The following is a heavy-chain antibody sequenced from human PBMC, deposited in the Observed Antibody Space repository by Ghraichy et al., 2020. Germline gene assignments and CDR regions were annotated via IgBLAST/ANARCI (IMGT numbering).Heavy chain of an antibody. CDR1: GFTFSTCS. J-gene: IGHJ2*01. V-gene: IGHV3-21*01. CDR2: ISRSSGYI. D-gene: IGHD6-19*01. Sequence: GGSMRLSCEASGFTFSTCSMVWVRQAPGRGLEWVSSISRSSGYIYYADSGKGRFTISRDKAKNSLYLQMNSLRAEDTAVYACARIAVSGTWYFDLWGRGTLVTVAS. CDR3: ARIAVSGTWYFDL.